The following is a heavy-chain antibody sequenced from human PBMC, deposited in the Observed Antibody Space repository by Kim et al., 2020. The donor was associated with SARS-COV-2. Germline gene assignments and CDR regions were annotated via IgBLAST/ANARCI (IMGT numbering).Heavy chain of an antibody. Sequence: SETLSLTCAVYGGSFSGYYWSWIRQPPGKGLEWIGEINHSGSTNYNPSLKSRVTISVDTSKNQFSLKLSSVTAADTAVYYCARMVTIFGVVPRTFDYW. CDR2: INHSGST. CDR3: ARMVTIFGVVPRTFDY. V-gene: IGHV4-34*01. J-gene: IGHJ4*01. D-gene: IGHD3-3*01. CDR1: GGSFSGYY.